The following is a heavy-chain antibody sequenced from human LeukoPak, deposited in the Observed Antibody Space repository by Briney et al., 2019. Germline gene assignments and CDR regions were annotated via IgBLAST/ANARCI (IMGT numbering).Heavy chain of an antibody. J-gene: IGHJ4*02. CDR3: ARLSYGSGTYYNLYYFDY. Sequence: SETLSLTCTVSGGSISSGGYYWSWIRQPPGKGLEWIGYISYSGSTNYNPSLKSRVTISVDTSKNQFSLKLSSVTAADTAVYYCARLSYGSGTYYNLYYFDYWGQGTLVTVSS. D-gene: IGHD3-10*01. V-gene: IGHV4-61*08. CDR1: GGSISSGGYY. CDR2: ISYSGST.